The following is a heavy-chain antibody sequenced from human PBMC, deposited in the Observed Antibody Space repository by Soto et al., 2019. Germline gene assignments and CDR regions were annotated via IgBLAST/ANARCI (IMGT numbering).Heavy chain of an antibody. Sequence: GGSLRLSCAASGFTFSSYAMSWVRQAPGKGLEWDSAISGSGGSTYYADSVKGRFTISRDNSKNTLYLQMNSLRAEDTAVYYCAKGPYYYDSSGYYWGQGTMVTVYS. CDR3: AKGPYYYDSSGYY. CDR1: GFTFSSYA. D-gene: IGHD3-22*01. CDR2: ISGSGGST. V-gene: IGHV3-23*01. J-gene: IGHJ4*02.